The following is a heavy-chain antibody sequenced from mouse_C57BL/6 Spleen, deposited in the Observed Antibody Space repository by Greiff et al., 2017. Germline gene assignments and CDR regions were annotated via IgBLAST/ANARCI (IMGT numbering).Heavy chain of an antibody. Sequence: VQLQQSGAELVKPGASVKISCKASGYAFSSYWMNWVKQRPGKGLEWIGQIYPGDGDTNYNGKFMGKATLTADKSSSTAYMQLSSLTYEDSAVYFCAKESSTMVRGFAYWGQGTLVTVAA. CDR2: IYPGDGDT. V-gene: IGHV1-80*01. J-gene: IGHJ3*01. D-gene: IGHD2-2*01. CDR1: GYAFSSYW. CDR3: AKESSTMVRGFAY.